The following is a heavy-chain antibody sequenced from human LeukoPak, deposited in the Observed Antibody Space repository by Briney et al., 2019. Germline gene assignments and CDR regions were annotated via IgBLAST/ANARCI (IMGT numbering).Heavy chain of an antibody. J-gene: IGHJ4*02. CDR2: ISYGATT. V-gene: IGHV4-31*03. CDR3: ASDSGYSNGYVLQH. CDR1: GASISSGGYY. Sequence: SQTLSLTCTVSGASISSGGYYWSWIRQLPGGGLEWIGYISYGATTSTHPSLKSRVTISADTSKNQFSLRSTSLTAADTAVYYCASDSGYSNGYVLQHWGQGTLVTVSS. D-gene: IGHD5-18*01.